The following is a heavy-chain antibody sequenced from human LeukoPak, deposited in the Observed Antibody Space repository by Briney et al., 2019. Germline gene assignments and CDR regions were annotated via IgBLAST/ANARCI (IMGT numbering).Heavy chain of an antibody. D-gene: IGHD2-15*01. J-gene: IGHJ4*02. Sequence: GGSPRLSCVDPVFTLSPDNTRCVRDVLGEGLGSVSCINGDGSNTKYAGSVKGRFTISRDIAKNTLYLQVNSLRAEDTAVYYCAQGGSPGALDYWGRGTLVTVSS. V-gene: IGHV3-74*01. CDR2: INGDGSNT. CDR3: AQGGSPGALDY. CDR1: VFTLSPDN.